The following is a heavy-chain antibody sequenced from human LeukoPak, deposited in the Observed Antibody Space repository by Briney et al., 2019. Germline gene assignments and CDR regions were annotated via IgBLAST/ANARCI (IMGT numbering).Heavy chain of an antibody. V-gene: IGHV1-69*06. CDR3: ARSNMAAAASNPYNWFDP. CDR2: IIPIFGTA. Sequence: SVKVSCKASGGTFSSYAISWVRQAPGQGLEWMGGIIPIFGTANYAQKFQGRVTITADKSTSTAYMELSSLRSEDTAVYYCARSNMAAAASNPYNWFDPWGQGTLVTVSS. CDR1: GGTFSSYA. D-gene: IGHD6-13*01. J-gene: IGHJ5*02.